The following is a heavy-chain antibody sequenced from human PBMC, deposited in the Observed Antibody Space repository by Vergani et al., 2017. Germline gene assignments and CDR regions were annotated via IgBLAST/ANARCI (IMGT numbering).Heavy chain of an antibody. V-gene: IGHV4-34*01. CDR1: GGSFSGYY. J-gene: IGHJ4*02. Sequence: QVQLQQWGAGLLKPSETLSLTCAVYGGSFSGYYWSWIRQPPGKGLEWIGEINHSGSTNYNPSLKSRVTISVDTSKTQFSLKLSSVTAADTAVYYCARRGGVGAKSGRLYYFDYWGQGTLVTVSS. CDR3: ARRGGVGAKSGRLYYFDY. CDR2: INHSGST. D-gene: IGHD1-26*01.